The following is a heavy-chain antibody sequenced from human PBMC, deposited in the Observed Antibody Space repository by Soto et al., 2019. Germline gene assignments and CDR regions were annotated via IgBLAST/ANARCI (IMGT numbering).Heavy chain of an antibody. CDR1: GDSVSSNSAA. Sequence: SQTLSLTCAISGDSVSSNSAAWNWIRLSPSRGLEWLGRTYYRSKWYNDYAVSVKSRITINPDTSKNQFSLQLNSVTPEDTAVYYCARDPIYYGSGSLAFDIWGQGTMVTVSS. CDR2: TYYRSKWYN. D-gene: IGHD3-10*01. CDR3: ARDPIYYGSGSLAFDI. J-gene: IGHJ3*02. V-gene: IGHV6-1*01.